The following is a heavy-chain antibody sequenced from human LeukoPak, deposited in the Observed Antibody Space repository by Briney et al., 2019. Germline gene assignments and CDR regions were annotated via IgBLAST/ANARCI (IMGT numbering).Heavy chain of an antibody. J-gene: IGHJ3*02. CDR3: AREFDAFDI. CDR1: GGSISSAGYY. V-gene: IGHV4-31*01. Sequence: SETLSLTCTVSGGSISSAGYYWSWIRQHPGKGPEWIGYISYSGSTQYNPSLKSQVTISVDTSKNQFSLKLSSVTAADTAVYYCAREFDAFDIWGQGTMVTVSS. CDR2: ISYSGST.